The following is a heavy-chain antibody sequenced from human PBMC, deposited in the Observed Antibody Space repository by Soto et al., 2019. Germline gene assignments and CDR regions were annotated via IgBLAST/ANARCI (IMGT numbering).Heavy chain of an antibody. J-gene: IGHJ4*01. CDR3: TRGGSSLTTLYL. CDR1: GGSFNRYS. V-gene: IGHV1-69*02. D-gene: IGHD2-2*01. CDR2: VIHSLRVV. Sequence: QVQLVQSGAEMKKPGSSVKVSCQASGGSFNRYSIHWMRQEHGQGLEWMGRVIHSLRVVNHAQRFHGRISMTADTSTNTASMDLTSLGFYDAAVYYCTRGGSSLTTLYLWGLGTLVSVSS.